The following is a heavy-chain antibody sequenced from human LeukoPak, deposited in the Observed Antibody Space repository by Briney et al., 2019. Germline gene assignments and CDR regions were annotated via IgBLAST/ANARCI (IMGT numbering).Heavy chain of an antibody. Sequence: PGGSLRLSCAASGFTVSSNYMSWVRQAPGKGLDWVSVIYSGGNTYYADSVKGRFTISRDNSKNTLYLQMNSLRAEDTAVYYCAREFRDLAYCGGDCHSMGYWGQGTLVTVSS. J-gene: IGHJ4*02. D-gene: IGHD2-21*02. CDR2: IYSGGNT. CDR1: GFTVSSNY. V-gene: IGHV3-53*01. CDR3: AREFRDLAYCGGDCHSMGY.